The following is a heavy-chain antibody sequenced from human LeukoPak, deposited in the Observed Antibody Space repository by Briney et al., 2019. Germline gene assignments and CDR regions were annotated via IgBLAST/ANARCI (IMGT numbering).Heavy chain of an antibody. J-gene: IGHJ3*02. Sequence: GESLKISCKGSGYSFTSYWLGWVRQMPGKGLEWMGIIYPGDSDTRYSPSFQGQVTISADKSISTAYLQWSSLKASDTAMYYCARLLGYCSSTSCQPDAFDIWGQGTMVTVSS. CDR2: IYPGDSDT. D-gene: IGHD2-2*01. CDR1: GYSFTSYW. CDR3: ARLLGYCSSTSCQPDAFDI. V-gene: IGHV5-51*01.